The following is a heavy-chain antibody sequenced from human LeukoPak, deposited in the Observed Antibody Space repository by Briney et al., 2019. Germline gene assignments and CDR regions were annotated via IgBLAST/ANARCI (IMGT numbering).Heavy chain of an antibody. D-gene: IGHD3-22*01. CDR1: SSGGYY. Sequence: SSGGYYWSWIRQPPGKGLEWVSGISWNSGSIGYADSVKGRFTISRDNAKNSLYLQMNSLRAEDTALYYCAKDAYYDSSGNDAFDIWGQGTMVTVSS. CDR2: ISWNSGSI. J-gene: IGHJ3*02. CDR3: AKDAYYDSSGNDAFDI. V-gene: IGHV3-9*01.